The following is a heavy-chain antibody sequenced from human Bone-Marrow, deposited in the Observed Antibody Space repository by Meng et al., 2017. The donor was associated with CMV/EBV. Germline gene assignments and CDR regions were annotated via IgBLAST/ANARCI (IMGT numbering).Heavy chain of an antibody. D-gene: IGHD3-3*01. CDR2: INPSGGST. CDR3: ARERILENYYYGMDV. V-gene: IGHV1-46*01. CDR1: GYTFTSYY. Sequence: ASVKVFCKASGYTFTSYYMHWVRQAPGQGLEWMGIINPSGGSTSYAQKFQGRVTMTRDTSKSTVYMELSSLRSEDTAVYYCARERILENYYYGMDVWGQGTMVTVSS. J-gene: IGHJ6*02.